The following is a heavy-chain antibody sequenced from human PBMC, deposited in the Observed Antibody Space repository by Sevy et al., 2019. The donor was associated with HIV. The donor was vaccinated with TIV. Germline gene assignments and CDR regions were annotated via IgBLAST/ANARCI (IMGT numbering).Heavy chain of an antibody. CDR1: GGSFSGYY. CDR3: ARALTWNWFDP. V-gene: IGHV4-34*01. J-gene: IGHJ5*02. CDR2: INHSGST. D-gene: IGHD3-9*01. Sequence: SETLSLTCAVYGGSFSGYYWSWIRQPPGKGLEWIGEINHSGSTNYNPSLKSRVTISVDTSKNQFSLKLSSVTAADTAVDYCARALTWNWFDPWGQGTLVTVSS.